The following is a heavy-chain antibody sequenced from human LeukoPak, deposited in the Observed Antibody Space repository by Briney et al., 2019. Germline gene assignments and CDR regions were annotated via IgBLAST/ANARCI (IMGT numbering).Heavy chain of an antibody. CDR3: VRGSSGPDT. J-gene: IGHJ5*02. D-gene: IGHD3-22*01. CDR1: GFTFSSYW. V-gene: IGHV3-74*01. Sequence: GGSLRLSCAASGFTFSSYWMHWVRQAPGKGLVWVSRINNDGSNTVYADSANGRFTTSRDNAKNTLYLQMNSLRSEDTAVYYCVRGSSGPDTWGQGTLVTVSS. CDR2: INNDGSNT.